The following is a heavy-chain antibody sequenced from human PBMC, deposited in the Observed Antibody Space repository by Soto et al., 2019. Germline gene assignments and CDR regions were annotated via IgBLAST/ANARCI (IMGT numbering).Heavy chain of an antibody. CDR2: ISGSGGST. CDR3: ARRSSGWYFDY. V-gene: IGHV3-23*01. D-gene: IGHD6-19*01. J-gene: IGHJ4*02. Sequence: PGGSLRLSCAASGFPFSSYAMSWVRTAPGKGLEWVSAISGSGGSTYYADSVKGRFTISRDNSKNTLYLQMNSLRAEDTAVYYCARRSSGWYFDYWGQGTLVTVSS. CDR1: GFPFSSYA.